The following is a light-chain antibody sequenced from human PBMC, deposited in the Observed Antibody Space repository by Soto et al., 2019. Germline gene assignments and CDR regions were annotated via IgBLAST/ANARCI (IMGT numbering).Light chain of an antibody. J-gene: IGKJ2*01. CDR3: QQSYSTPPT. V-gene: IGKV1-39*01. CDR1: QSISSY. CDR2: AAS. Sequence: DIQMTQSPSSLSASVGDRVTITCRASQSISSYLNWYQQKPGKAPKLLIYAASSVQSVVPSRFSGSGSGTDFSLTISILQPEDFATYYCQQSYSTPPTFGQGTKLEIK.